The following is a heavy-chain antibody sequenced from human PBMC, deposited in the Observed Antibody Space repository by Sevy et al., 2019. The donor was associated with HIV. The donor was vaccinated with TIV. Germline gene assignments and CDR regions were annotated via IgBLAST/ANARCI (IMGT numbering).Heavy chain of an antibody. CDR3: AKDLFEVAGDFDY. D-gene: IGHD3-3*01. CDR1: GFTVSSNH. V-gene: IGHV3-53*01. J-gene: IGHJ4*02. CDR2: IYTGDTT. Sequence: GGSLRLSCVASGFTVSSNHMNWVRQAPGKGLEWVSVIYTGDTTDYIDSVKGRFTISRDDSKNTLYLQMNSLRAEDTAVYYCAKDLFEVAGDFDYWGQGALVTVSS.